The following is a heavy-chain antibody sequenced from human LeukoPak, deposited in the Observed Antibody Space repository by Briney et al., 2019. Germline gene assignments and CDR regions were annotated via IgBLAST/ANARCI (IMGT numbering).Heavy chain of an antibody. V-gene: IGHV3-53*04. J-gene: IGHJ3*02. D-gene: IGHD1-14*01. CDR2: IYSGGST. CDR3: ARAGPYDAFDI. Sequence: GGSLRLSCAASGFSVNSNYMSWVRQAPGKGLEWVLVIYSGGSTYYADSVKGRFTISRHISKNTLYLQMDSLRAEDTAVYYCARAGPYDAFDIWGQGTMVTVSS. CDR1: GFSVNSNY.